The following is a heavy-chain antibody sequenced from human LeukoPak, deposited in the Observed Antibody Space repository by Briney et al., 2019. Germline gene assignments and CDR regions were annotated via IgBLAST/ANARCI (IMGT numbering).Heavy chain of an antibody. CDR2: INPNSGGT. CDR1: GYTFTCYY. V-gene: IGHV1-2*02. D-gene: IGHD2-2*01. J-gene: IGHJ5*02. CDR3: ARDIEIVVVPAAIHDNWFDL. Sequence: ASVTVSCKASGYTFTCYYMHWVRQAPGQGLEWMGWINPNSGGTNYAQKVQGRVTMTRDTSISTAYMELSRLRSDNTAVYYCARDIEIVVVPAAIHDNWFDLWGQGTLVTVSS.